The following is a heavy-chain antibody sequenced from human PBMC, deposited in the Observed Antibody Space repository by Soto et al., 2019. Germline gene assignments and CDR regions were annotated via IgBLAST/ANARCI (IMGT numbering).Heavy chain of an antibody. J-gene: IGHJ5*02. CDR3: ARAFKGTPQWDWFDP. Sequence: TSETLSLTCTVSGGSISSGGYYWSWIRQHPGKGLEWIGYIYYSGSTYYNPSLKSRVTISVDTSKNQFSLKLSSVTAADTAVYYCARAFKGTPQWDWFDPWGQGTLVTVSS. CDR2: IYYSGST. D-gene: IGHD1-26*01. V-gene: IGHV4-31*03. CDR1: GGSISSGGYY.